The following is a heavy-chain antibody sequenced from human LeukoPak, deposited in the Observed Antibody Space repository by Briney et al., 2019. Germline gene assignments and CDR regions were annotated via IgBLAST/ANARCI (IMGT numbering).Heavy chain of an antibody. CDR2: ISSSSSYI. CDR3: ARGRYCSGGSCLDAFDI. CDR1: GFTFSSYA. Sequence: GRSLRLSCAASGFTFSSYAMHWVRQAPDKGLEWVSSISSSSSYIYYADSVKGRFTISRDNAKNSLYLQMNSLRAEDTAVYYCARGRYCSGGSCLDAFDIWGQGTMVTVSS. V-gene: IGHV3-21*01. J-gene: IGHJ3*02. D-gene: IGHD2-15*01.